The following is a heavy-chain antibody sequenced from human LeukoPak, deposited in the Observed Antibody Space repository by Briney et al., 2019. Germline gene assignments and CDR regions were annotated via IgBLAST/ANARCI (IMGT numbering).Heavy chain of an antibody. V-gene: IGHV4-59*12. CDR3: ARDVDDSSGYSGV. Sequence: PSETLSLTCAVSGSSISNYYWSWIRQPPGKGLEWIGSIYYSGSTHYNPSLKSRVTISVDTSKNQFSLKLSSVTAADTAVYYCARDVDDSSGYSGVWGQGTLVTVSS. CDR2: IYYSGST. D-gene: IGHD3-22*01. J-gene: IGHJ4*02. CDR1: GSSISNYY.